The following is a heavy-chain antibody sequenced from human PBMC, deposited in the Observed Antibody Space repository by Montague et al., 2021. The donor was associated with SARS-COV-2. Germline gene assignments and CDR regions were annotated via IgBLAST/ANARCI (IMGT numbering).Heavy chain of an antibody. D-gene: IGHD1-1*01. V-gene: IGHV4-34*01. J-gene: IGHJ4*02. CDR3: ARGAPGY. CDR1: GGSFSDYH. CDR2: INYGGST. Sequence: SETLSLICAVYGGSFSDYHWTWIRQSPGGGLEWIGQINYGGSTKYNLSLRSRVTISIDTSKNQFSLKLTSVTAADTAVYYCARGAPGYWGQGTLVTVSS.